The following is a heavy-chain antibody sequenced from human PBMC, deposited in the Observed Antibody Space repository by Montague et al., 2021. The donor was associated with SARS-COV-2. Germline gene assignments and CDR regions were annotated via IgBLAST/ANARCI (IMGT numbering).Heavy chain of an antibody. CDR2: ISYDGNNK. J-gene: IGHJ4*02. V-gene: IGHV3-30-3*01. CDR3: AREGLSGSYYGFLDY. D-gene: IGHD3-10*01. CDR1: GFTFSSYA. Sequence: SLRLSCAASGFTFSSYALHWVRQAPGKGLEWVAVISYDGNNKYYADPVKGRFTISRDNSKNTLYLQMNSLRAEDTAVYYCAREGLSGSYYGFLDYWGQGTLVTVSS.